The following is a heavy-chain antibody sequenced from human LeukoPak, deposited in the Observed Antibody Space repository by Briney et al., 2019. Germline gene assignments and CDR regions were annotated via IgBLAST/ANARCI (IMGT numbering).Heavy chain of an antibody. Sequence: SETLSLTCTVSGGSISRYYWTWIRQPPGKGLEWIGYIFSNGSTNYNPSLKSRVAISLDTSKRQFSLRLTSVTAADTAVYYCARDGCSSTSCYSDYYYGMDVWGQGTTVTVSS. D-gene: IGHD2-2*01. V-gene: IGHV4-59*01. J-gene: IGHJ6*02. CDR3: ARDGCSSTSCYSDYYYGMDV. CDR2: IFSNGST. CDR1: GGSISRYY.